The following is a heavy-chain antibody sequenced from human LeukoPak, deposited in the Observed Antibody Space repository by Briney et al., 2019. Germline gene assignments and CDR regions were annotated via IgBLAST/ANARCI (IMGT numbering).Heavy chain of an antibody. V-gene: IGHV4-39*01. Sequence: PSETLSLTCAVSAGSITSSSYYWGWIRQFPGKGLEWIGSIYYSGSTYCNPSLQSRVAISVDTSKNQFSLKLNSVTAADTAMYYCARSGGYCGPTTCHVTNFDLWGQGALVTVSS. J-gene: IGHJ4*02. CDR3: ARSGGYCGPTTCHVTNFDL. CDR1: AGSITSSSYY. CDR2: IYYSGST. D-gene: IGHD2-15*01.